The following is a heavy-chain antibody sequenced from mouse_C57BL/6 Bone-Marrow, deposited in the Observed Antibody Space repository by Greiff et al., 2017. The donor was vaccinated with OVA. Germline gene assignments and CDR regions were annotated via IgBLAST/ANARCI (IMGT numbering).Heavy chain of an antibody. CDR3: ARSRPWAPGTY. J-gene: IGHJ3*01. D-gene: IGHD4-1*01. CDR2: IYPRSGNT. Sequence: QVQLKESGAELARPGASVKLSCKASGYTFTSYGISWVKQRTGQGLEWIGEIYPRSGNTYYNEKFKGKATLTADKSSSTAYMELRSLTSEDSAVYFCARSRPWAPGTYWGQGTLVTVSA. CDR1: GYTFTSYG. V-gene: IGHV1-81*01.